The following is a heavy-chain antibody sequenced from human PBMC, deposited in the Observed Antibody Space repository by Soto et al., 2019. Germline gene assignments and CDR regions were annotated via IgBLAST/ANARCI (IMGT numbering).Heavy chain of an antibody. D-gene: IGHD1-26*01. CDR1: GFTVSNNY. Sequence: EVQVVESGGGLVQPGGSLRLSCAASGFTVSNNYMTWVRQAPGKGLEWVSLIYSRGGTDYADSVKGRFTISRDNSKNLVYLPMNSLGGEGAAVYYCARGGSGSQTVGYWGQGARVTVSS. V-gene: IGHV3-66*01. CDR2: IYSRGGT. J-gene: IGHJ4*02. CDR3: ARGGSGSQTVGY.